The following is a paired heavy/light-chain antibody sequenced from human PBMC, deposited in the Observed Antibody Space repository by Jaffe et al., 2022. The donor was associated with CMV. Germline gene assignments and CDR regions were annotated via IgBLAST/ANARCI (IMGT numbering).Heavy chain of an antibody. D-gene: IGHD6-6*01. CDR3: ARGGETSAARPIDY. Sequence: QVQLQESGPGLVKPSETLSLTCTVSGGSISNYYWSWIRQSPGKGLEWIGYMFYSGSSTYSPSLNSRVSISMDTSKNQVSLTLSSVTASDTAVYYCARGGETSAARPIDYWGQGTQVTVSS. CDR2: MFYSGSS. V-gene: IGHV4-59*08. J-gene: IGHJ4*02. CDR1: GGSISNYY.
Light chain of an antibody. CDR3: QQYYSTPFT. V-gene: IGKV4-1*01. CDR2: WAS. J-gene: IGKJ3*01. Sequence: EIVMTQSPDSLAVSLGERATINCKSSQSVLNSSNNKNYLGWYQQKPGQPPKLLIYWASTRQSGVPDRFSGSGSGTDFTLTISSLQAEDVAVYYCQQYYSTPFTFGPGTKVDIK. CDR1: QSVLNSSNNKNY.